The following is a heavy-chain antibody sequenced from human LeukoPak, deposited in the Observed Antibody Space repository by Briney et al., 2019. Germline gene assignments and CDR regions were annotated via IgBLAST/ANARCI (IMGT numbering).Heavy chain of an antibody. V-gene: IGHV1-69*04. CDR1: GYTFTSYD. J-gene: IGHJ4*02. CDR2: IIPILGIA. CDR3: AINPGYSYGYGTYDFDY. D-gene: IGHD5-18*01. Sequence: SVKVSCKASGYTFTSYDINWVRQATGQGLEWMGRIIPILGIANYAQKFQGRVTITADKSTSTAYMELSSLRSEDTAVYYCAINPGYSYGYGTYDFDYWGQGTLVTVSS.